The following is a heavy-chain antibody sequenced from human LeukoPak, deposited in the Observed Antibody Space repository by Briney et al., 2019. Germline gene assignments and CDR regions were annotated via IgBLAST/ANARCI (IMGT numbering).Heavy chain of an antibody. Sequence: GGSLRLSCTASGFTFSSYPMHWVRRAPGKGLEWVSAISGTTGKTYYADSVKGRFTVSRDNSKNTLYLEMNSLRAEDTAVYYCAQGDSYYDFLLSVWGQGTMVTVSS. V-gene: IGHV3-23*01. CDR1: GFTFSSYP. CDR3: AQGDSYYDFLLSV. CDR2: ISGTTGKT. J-gene: IGHJ3*01. D-gene: IGHD3-3*01.